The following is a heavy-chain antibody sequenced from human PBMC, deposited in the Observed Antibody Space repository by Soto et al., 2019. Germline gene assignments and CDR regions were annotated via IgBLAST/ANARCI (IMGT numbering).Heavy chain of an antibody. V-gene: IGHV1-69*13. D-gene: IGHD3-3*01. CDR1: GGTFSSYA. J-gene: IGHJ6*02. CDR3: ASGVSAEDDFWSVYYGMDG. Sequence: SVKVSCKASGGTFSSYAISWVRQAPGQGLEWMGGIIPIFGTANYAQKFQGRVTITADESTSTAYMELSSLRSEDTAVYYCASGVSAEDDFWSVYYGMDGWGQGTTVTVSS. CDR2: IIPIFGTA.